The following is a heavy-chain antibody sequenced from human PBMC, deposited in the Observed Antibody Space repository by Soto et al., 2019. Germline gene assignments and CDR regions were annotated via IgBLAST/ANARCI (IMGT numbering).Heavy chain of an antibody. Sequence: PSETLSLTCTVSGGSISSYYWSWIRQPPGKGLEWIGYIYYSGSTNYNPSLKSRGTISVDTSKNQSSQKLTSVTAADTAVYYCARAPYYDFGSGRYGRDVWGRGTTVTVS. CDR3: ARAPYYDFGSGRYGRDV. J-gene: IGHJ6*02. V-gene: IGHV4-59*01. D-gene: IGHD3-3*01. CDR1: GGSISSYY. CDR2: IYYSGST.